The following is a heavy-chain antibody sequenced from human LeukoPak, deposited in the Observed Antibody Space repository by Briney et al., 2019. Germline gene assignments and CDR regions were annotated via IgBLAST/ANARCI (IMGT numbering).Heavy chain of an antibody. CDR3: ARNSGTAAYYYYYYLDV. J-gene: IGHJ6*03. CDR1: GGTFSSYA. V-gene: IGHV1-69*05. Sequence: ASVKVSCKASGGTFSSYAISWVRQAPGQGLEWMGGIIPIFGTASYAWKFQGRVTITTDESTSTAYMELSSLRSEDTAVYYCARNSGTAAYYYYYYLDVWGKGTTVTVSS. D-gene: IGHD6-13*01. CDR2: IIPIFGTA.